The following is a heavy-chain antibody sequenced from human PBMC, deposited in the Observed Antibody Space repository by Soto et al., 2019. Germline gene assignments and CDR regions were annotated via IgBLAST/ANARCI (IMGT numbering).Heavy chain of an antibody. J-gene: IGHJ6*03. CDR1: GYTFTSYG. CDR3: ARGRVGDDDTPPLDYMDV. CDR2: ISAYNGNT. D-gene: IGHD3-10*01. V-gene: IGHV1-18*01. Sequence: ASVKVSCKASGYTFTSYGISWVRQAPGQGLEWMGWISAYNGNTNYAQKLQGRVTMTTDTSTSTAYMELRSLRSDDTAVYYCARGRVGDDDTPPLDYMDVWGKGTTVTVSS.